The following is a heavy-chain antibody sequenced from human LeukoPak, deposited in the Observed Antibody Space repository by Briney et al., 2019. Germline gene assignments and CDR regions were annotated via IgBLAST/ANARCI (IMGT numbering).Heavy chain of an antibody. CDR3: ARHRRLRYFDWLFVFDY. J-gene: IGHJ4*02. D-gene: IGHD3-9*01. Sequence: PSETLSLTCTVSGVSISSSNSYWGWIRQPPGKGLEWIGSIYYSGNTYYNASLKSQVSISIDTSKNQFSLKLTSVTAADTAVYYCARHRRLRYFDWLFVFDYWGQGTLVTVSS. V-gene: IGHV4-39*01. CDR1: GVSISSSNSY. CDR2: IYYSGNT.